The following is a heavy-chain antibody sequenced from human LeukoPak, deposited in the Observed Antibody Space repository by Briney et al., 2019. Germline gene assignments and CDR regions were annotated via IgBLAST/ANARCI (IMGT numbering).Heavy chain of an antibody. Sequence: PSETLSLTCTVSGGSISSYYWSWIRQPPGKGLEWPGYIYYSGSTNYNPSLNSRVTISVDTSKNQFSLKLSSVTAADTAVYYCARTKWTYSSSWYVSGHYIDYWGQGTLVTVSS. J-gene: IGHJ4*02. CDR1: GGSISSYY. CDR3: ARTKWTYSSSWYVSGHYIDY. CDR2: IYYSGST. D-gene: IGHD6-13*01. V-gene: IGHV4-59*01.